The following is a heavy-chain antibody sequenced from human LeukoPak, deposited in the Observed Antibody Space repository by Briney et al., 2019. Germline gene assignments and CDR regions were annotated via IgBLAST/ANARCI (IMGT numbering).Heavy chain of an antibody. V-gene: IGHV3-48*01. Sequence: PGGSLRLSCAASGFTFSSYSMNWVRQAPGKGLEWVSYISSSSSTIYYADSVKGRFTISRDNAKNSLYLQMNSLRAEDTAVYYCARDSSSWYYYYMDVWGKGTTVTVSS. D-gene: IGHD6-13*01. CDR2: ISSSSSTI. CDR3: ARDSSSWYYYYMDV. CDR1: GFTFSSYS. J-gene: IGHJ6*03.